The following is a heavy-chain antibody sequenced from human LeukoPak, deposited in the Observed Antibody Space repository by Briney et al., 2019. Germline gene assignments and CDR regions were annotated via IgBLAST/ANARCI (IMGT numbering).Heavy chain of an antibody. J-gene: IGHJ4*02. CDR2: IYSGGYT. D-gene: IGHD2-21*02. V-gene: IGHV3-53*01. Sequence: QTGGSLRLSCAASGFTVSSNYMSWVRQAPGKGLEWVSIIYSGGYTYYADSVKGRFTISRDNSKNTLCLQMNSLRAEDTAVYYCARSAYCGGDCSIDYWGQGTLVTVSS. CDR3: ARSAYCGGDCSIDY. CDR1: GFTVSSNY.